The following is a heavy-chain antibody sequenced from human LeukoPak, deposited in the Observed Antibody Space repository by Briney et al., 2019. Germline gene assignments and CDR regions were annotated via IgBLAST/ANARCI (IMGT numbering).Heavy chain of an antibody. CDR1: GFTFSSNA. Sequence: GRSLRLSCAASGFTFSSNAMHWVRQAPGKGLEWVAVISYDGSNKYYADSVKGRFTISRDNSKNTLYLQMNSLRAEDTAVYYCARGRFSSGWFADYWGQGTLVTVSS. CDR3: ARGRFSSGWFADY. CDR2: ISYDGSNK. D-gene: IGHD6-19*01. V-gene: IGHV3-30*19. J-gene: IGHJ4*02.